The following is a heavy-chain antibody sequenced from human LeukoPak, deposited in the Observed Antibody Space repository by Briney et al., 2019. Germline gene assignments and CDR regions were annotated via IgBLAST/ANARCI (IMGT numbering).Heavy chain of an antibody. CDR2: IYHSGST. CDR1: GYSISSGYY. Sequence: SETLSLTCTVSGYSISSGYYWGWIRQPPGKGLEWIGSIYHSGSTYYNPSLKSRVTISVDTSKNQFSLKLSSVTAADTAVYYCARYCSSTSCYHDAFGIWGQGTMVTVSS. CDR3: ARYCSSTSCYHDAFGI. D-gene: IGHD2-2*01. V-gene: IGHV4-38-2*02. J-gene: IGHJ3*02.